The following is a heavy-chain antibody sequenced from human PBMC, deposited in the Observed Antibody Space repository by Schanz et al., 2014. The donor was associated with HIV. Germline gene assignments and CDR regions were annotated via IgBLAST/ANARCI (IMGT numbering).Heavy chain of an antibody. CDR1: GYIFTSNG. CDR2: ISAYNGKT. J-gene: IGHJ6*02. CDR3: ARGARYGMDV. Sequence: QVQLVQSGAEVQKPGASVNVSCKASGYIFTSNGISWVRQAPGQGLEWMGWISAYNGKTNYARKVQGRVTMTTDTSTTTAYMELRSLRSDDTAVYYCARGARYGMDVWGQGTTVTVSS. V-gene: IGHV1-18*01.